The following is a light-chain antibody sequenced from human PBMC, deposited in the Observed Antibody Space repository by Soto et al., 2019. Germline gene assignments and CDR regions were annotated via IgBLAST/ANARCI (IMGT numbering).Light chain of an antibody. J-gene: IGKJ1*01. CDR1: QSVSSN. V-gene: IGKV3-15*01. CDR3: QQYNNWPPWT. CDR2: GAS. Sequence: EIVMTQSPGTRSAFPGERATLSCRASQSVSSNLAWYQQKPGQSLRLLIYGASTRAPGIPTRFSGSRSGTEFTLTISSLQSEDFAVYYCQQYNNWPPWTFGQGTKVEIK.